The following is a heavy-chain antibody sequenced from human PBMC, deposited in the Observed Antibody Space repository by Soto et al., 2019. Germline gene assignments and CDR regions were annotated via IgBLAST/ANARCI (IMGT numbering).Heavy chain of an antibody. J-gene: IGHJ5*02. V-gene: IGHV3-48*02. CDR1: GFTFSSYS. D-gene: IGHD3-22*01. CDR3: ARERVTYYYDSSGYSP. Sequence: GGSLRLSCAASGFTFSSYSMNWVRQAPGKWLEWVSYISSSSSTIYYADSVKGRFTISRDNAKNSLYLQMNSLRDEDTAVYYCARERVTYYYDSSGYSPWGQGXLVTVYS. CDR2: ISSSSSTI.